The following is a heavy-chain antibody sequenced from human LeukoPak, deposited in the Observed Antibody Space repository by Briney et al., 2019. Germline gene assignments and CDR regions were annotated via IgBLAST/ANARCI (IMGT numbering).Heavy chain of an antibody. CDR1: GGSISSGDYY. D-gene: IGHD3-10*01. J-gene: IGHJ5*02. CDR2: IYHSGST. Sequence: SETLSLTCTVSGGSISSGDYYWTWIRQPPGKGLGWIGYIYHSGSTHYNSSLKSRLTISVDTSKNQFSLKLSSVTAADTAVYYCARGLRGIMIRGAITDLNWFDAWGQGTLVIVSS. CDR3: ARGLRGIMIRGAITDLNWFDA. V-gene: IGHV4-30-4*01.